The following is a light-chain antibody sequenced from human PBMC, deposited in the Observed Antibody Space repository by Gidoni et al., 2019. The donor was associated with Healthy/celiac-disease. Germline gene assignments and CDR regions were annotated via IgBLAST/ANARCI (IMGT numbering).Light chain of an antibody. CDR3: MQALQPPPYP. CDR2: LGS. V-gene: IGKV2-28*01. CDR1: QRLLHSNGYNY. J-gene: IGKJ2*01. Sequence: DVVTTQSPRSRPVTPGEPASIPCRSSQRLLHSNGYNYLDWYLQEPGQSPPLLIYLGSNRASEVPDRFSGSVSGSDFPLQISRFEAEDVGLYYSMQALQPPPYPFGQGTKLEI.